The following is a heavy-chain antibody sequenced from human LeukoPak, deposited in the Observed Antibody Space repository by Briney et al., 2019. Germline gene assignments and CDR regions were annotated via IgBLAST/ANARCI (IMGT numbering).Heavy chain of an antibody. Sequence: ASVKVSCKASDYTFTSYGISWVRQAPGQGLEWMGWISAYNGNTNYAQKLQGRVTMTTDTSTSTAYMELRSLRSDDTAVYYCARVVGGPYCSSTSCYWFDPWGQGTLVTVSS. CDR2: ISAYNGNT. D-gene: IGHD2-2*01. CDR1: DYTFTSYG. CDR3: ARVVGGPYCSSTSCYWFDP. V-gene: IGHV1-18*01. J-gene: IGHJ5*02.